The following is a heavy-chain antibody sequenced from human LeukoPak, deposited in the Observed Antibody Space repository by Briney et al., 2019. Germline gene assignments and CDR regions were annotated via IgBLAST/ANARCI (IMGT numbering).Heavy chain of an antibody. CDR2: ISSSSSYI. V-gene: IGHV3-21*01. CDR3: ARDLGTVATFDY. D-gene: IGHD4-23*01. CDR1: GFTFSSYS. Sequence: GGSLRLSCAASGFTFSSYSMNWARQSRGKGLEWVSSISSSSSYIYYADSVKGRFTISRDNAKNSLYLQMNSLRAEDTAVYYCARDLGTVATFDYWGQGTPVTVSS. J-gene: IGHJ4*02.